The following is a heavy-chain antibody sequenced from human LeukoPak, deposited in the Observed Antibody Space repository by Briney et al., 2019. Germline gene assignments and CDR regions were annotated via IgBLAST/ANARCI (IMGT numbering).Heavy chain of an antibody. J-gene: IGHJ4*02. D-gene: IGHD6-13*01. V-gene: IGHV3-9*01. CDR3: AKAGTVPFFDC. CDR2: IGWNCGGI. Sequence: GRSLRLSCAASGFTFDDHAMHWVRPAPGKGLEWVSVIGWNCGGIDYADSVKGRFTISRDNAKNSLYLQMNSLRAEDTALYYCAKAGTVPFFDCWGQGTLVTVSS. CDR1: GFTFDDHA.